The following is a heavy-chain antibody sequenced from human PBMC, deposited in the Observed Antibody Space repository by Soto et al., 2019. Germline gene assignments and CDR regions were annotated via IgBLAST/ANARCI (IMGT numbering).Heavy chain of an antibody. CDR3: AMVDVYVTASPQDV. J-gene: IGHJ6*02. D-gene: IGHD3-16*01. CDR1: GGSISSGGYY. CDR2: IYYSGST. V-gene: IGHV4-31*03. Sequence: PSETLSLTCTVSGGSISSGGYYWSWIRQHPGKGLEWIGYIYYSGSTYYNPSLKSRVTISVDTSKNQFSLKLSSVTAADTAVYYCAMVDVYVTASPQDVWGRGTTVTVSS.